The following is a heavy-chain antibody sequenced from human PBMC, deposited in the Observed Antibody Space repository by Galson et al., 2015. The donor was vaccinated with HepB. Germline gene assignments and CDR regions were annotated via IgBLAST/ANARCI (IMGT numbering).Heavy chain of an antibody. J-gene: IGHJ4*02. D-gene: IGHD3-22*01. CDR2: ISVSGNNK. CDR1: GFSFSSHA. CDR3: ARSAYDSADY. V-gene: IGHV3-23*01. Sequence: SLRLSCADSGFSFSSHAMTWVRQAPGKGLEWISTISVSGNNKYYTDSVRGRFAIHRDNSKSVLYLLMNSLEVEDTALYYCARSAYDSADYWGQGTLVIVS.